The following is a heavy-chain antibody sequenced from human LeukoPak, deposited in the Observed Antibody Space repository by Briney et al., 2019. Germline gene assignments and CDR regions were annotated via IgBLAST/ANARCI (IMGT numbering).Heavy chain of an antibody. CDR2: ISYDGSNK. Sequence: GGSLRLSCAASGFTFSSYAMHWVRQAPGKGLEWVAVISYDGSNKYYADSVKGRFTISRDNSKNTLYLQMNSLRAEDTAVYYCARGSRLRGYSGYDSACLDYWGQGTLVTVSS. CDR1: GFTFSSYA. V-gene: IGHV3-30-3*01. CDR3: ARGSRLRGYSGYDSACLDY. D-gene: IGHD5-12*01. J-gene: IGHJ4*02.